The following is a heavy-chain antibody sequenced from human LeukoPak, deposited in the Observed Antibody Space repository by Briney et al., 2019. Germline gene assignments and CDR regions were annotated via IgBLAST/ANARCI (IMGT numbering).Heavy chain of an antibody. CDR3: AKSAYYDSSGFYREYYFDY. V-gene: IGHV3-23*01. J-gene: IGHJ4*02. D-gene: IGHD3-22*01. CDR1: RFTFSNYA. Sequence: GGSLRLSCAASRFTFSNYAMSWVRQAPGKGLEWVSTISGSGGSTYYADSVKGRFTISRDNSKNTLHLQMDSLRAEDTAVYYCAKSAYYDSSGFYREYYFDYWGQGTLVTVSS. CDR2: ISGSGGST.